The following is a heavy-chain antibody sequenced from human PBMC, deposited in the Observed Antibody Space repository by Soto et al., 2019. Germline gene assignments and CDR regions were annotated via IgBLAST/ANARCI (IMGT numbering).Heavy chain of an antibody. V-gene: IGHV4-34*01. CDR1: GGSFSGYY. CDR2: INHSGST. D-gene: IGHD4-17*01. Sequence: PSETLSLTCAVYGGSFSGYYWSWIRQPPGKGLEWIGEINHSGSTNYNPSLKSRVTISVDTSKNQFSLKLSSVTAADTAVYYCARGATVQTWFDPWGQGTLVTVSS. CDR3: ARGATVQTWFDP. J-gene: IGHJ5*02.